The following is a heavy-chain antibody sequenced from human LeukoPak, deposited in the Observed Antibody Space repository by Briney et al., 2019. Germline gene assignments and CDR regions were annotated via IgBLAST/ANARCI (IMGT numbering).Heavy chain of an antibody. CDR1: GVSISSGSYH. CDR2: IYDSGST. Sequence: PSETLSLTCTVSGVSISSGSYHWDWIRQPPGKGLEWIGSIYDSGSTYYSPSLKSRVTISVDTSKNQFSLKLNSVTAADTAVYYCTRQVLHTAMDYWGQGTLVTVSS. D-gene: IGHD5-18*01. J-gene: IGHJ4*02. CDR3: TRQVLHTAMDY. V-gene: IGHV4-39*01.